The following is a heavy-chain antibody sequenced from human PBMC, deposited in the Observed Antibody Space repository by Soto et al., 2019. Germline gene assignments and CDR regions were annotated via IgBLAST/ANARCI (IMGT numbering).Heavy chain of an antibody. J-gene: IGHJ4*02. D-gene: IGHD2-15*01. CDR3: TGDPPTGSPGIDY. CDR1: GFSVRSSQ. CDR2: IKSKVDGGTT. V-gene: IGHV3-15*01. Sequence: GGSLRLSCAASGFSVRSSQMSWVRQAPGKGLEWVGRIKSKVDGGTTDYAAPVKGRFSISRDDSQNTLYLQMNSLKTEDTAVYFCTGDPPTGSPGIDYWGQGTLVTVSS.